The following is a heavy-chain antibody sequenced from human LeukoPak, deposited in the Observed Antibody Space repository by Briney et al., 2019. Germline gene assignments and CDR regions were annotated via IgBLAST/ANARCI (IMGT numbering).Heavy chain of an antibody. V-gene: IGHV3-21*01. Sequence: PGGSLRLSCAASGFTFSSYAMNWVRQAPGKGLEWVSSISSSSSYIYYADSVKGRFTISRDNAKNSLYLQMNSLRAEDTAVYYCATGGAYCGGDCYYAQSGGDYWGQGTLVTVSS. CDR2: ISSSSSYI. CDR1: GFTFSSYA. J-gene: IGHJ4*02. CDR3: ATGGAYCGGDCYYAQSGGDY. D-gene: IGHD2-21*02.